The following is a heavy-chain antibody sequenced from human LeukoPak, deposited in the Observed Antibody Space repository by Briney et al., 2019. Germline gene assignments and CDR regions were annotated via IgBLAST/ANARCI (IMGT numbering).Heavy chain of an antibody. Sequence: GRSLRLSCAASGFSFADATMHWVRQVPGKGLELVSGVNWNSGTMGYADSVKGRFTVSRDNAKNCLYLQINSLKTEDTALYYCAKDPYMDVWGKGTTVTVSS. CDR1: GFSFADAT. V-gene: IGHV3-9*01. J-gene: IGHJ6*03. CDR2: VNWNSGTM. CDR3: AKDPYMDV.